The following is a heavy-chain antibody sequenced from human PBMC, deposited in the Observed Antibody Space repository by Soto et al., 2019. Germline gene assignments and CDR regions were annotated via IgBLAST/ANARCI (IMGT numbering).Heavy chain of an antibody. D-gene: IGHD6-19*01. Sequence: EVQLLESGGGLVQPGGSLRLSCAASGFTFSSYVMSWVRQAPGKGLEWVSAISGSGGSTYYADSVKGRFTISRDNSKNTLYLQMNSLRAEDTAVYYCAKGSSGWYESFDYWGQGTLVTVSS. CDR2: ISGSGGST. CDR1: GFTFSSYV. V-gene: IGHV3-23*01. CDR3: AKGSSGWYESFDY. J-gene: IGHJ4*02.